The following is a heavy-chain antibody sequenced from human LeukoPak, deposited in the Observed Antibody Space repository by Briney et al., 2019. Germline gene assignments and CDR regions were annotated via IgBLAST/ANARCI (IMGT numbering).Heavy chain of an antibody. V-gene: IGHV3-49*04. CDR2: IINKTYAATT. CDR1: GFIFGDYA. Sequence: SLRLSCTASGFIFGDYAVSWVRQAPGKGLEWVGFIINKTYAATTHYAASVKDRFTISRDDSKGIAYLQMNKLKSEHTALYYCTTCGALHDYSACDIWGQGTVVTVSS. CDR3: TTCGALHDYSACDI. J-gene: IGHJ3*02. D-gene: IGHD4-11*01.